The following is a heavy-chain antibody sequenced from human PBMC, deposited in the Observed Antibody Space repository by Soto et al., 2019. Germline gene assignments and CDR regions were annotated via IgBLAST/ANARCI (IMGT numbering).Heavy chain of an antibody. D-gene: IGHD5-12*01. J-gene: IGHJ6*02. V-gene: IGHV1-46*01. CDR1: GYTFTSYY. Sequence: GASVKVSCKASGYTFTSYYMHWVRQAPGQGLEWMGIINPSGGSTSYAQKFQGRVTMTRDTSTSKVYMELSSLRSEDTAVYYCARDFRVSGYDRMLLNHYYYGMDVWGQGTTVTVSS. CDR3: ARDFRVSGYDRMLLNHYYYGMDV. CDR2: INPSGGST.